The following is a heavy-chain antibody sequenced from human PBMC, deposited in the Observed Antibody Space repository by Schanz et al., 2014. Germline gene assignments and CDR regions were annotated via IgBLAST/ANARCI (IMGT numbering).Heavy chain of an antibody. V-gene: IGHV1-18*01. CDR3: ARDFDDRRGYGSGYCLGDCMDV. D-gene: IGHD3-10*01. CDR2: ISVYTGNT. J-gene: IGHJ6*02. Sequence: QVQLVQSGAEVKKPGASVKVSCKASGYTFTSYGISWVRQAPGQGLEWVGWISVYTGNTKYGQKVQGRVTMTADTSTNTAYMELRSLRSDDTAVYYCARDFDDRRGYGSGYCLGDCMDVWGQGTTVTVSS. CDR1: GYTFTSYG.